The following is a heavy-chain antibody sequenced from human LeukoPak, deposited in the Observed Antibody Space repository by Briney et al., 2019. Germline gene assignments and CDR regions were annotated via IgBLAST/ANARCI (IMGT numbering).Heavy chain of an antibody. D-gene: IGHD5-18*01. CDR2: IYYSGST. CDR3: ARTTINRIQLWMYYFDY. V-gene: IGHV4-39*01. CDR1: GGSISSSSYY. J-gene: IGHJ4*02. Sequence: SETLSLTCTVSGGSISSSSYYWGWIRQPPGKGLEWIGSIYYSGSTYYNPSLKSQVTISVDTSKNQFSLKLSSVTAADTAVYYCARTTINRIQLWMYYFDYWGQGTLVTVSS.